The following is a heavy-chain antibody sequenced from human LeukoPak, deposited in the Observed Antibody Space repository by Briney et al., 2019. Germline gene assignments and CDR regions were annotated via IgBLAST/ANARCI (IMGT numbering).Heavy chain of an antibody. CDR1: GFTFSSYA. Sequence: GGSLRLSCAASGFTFSSYAMSWVRQAPGKGLEWVSSMSGSGGSTDYADSVKGRFTISRDNSKNTLYLQMNSLRAEDTAVYYCAKEITIFGVVIDYWGQGTLVTVSS. J-gene: IGHJ4*02. CDR3: AKEITIFGVVIDY. V-gene: IGHV3-23*01. CDR2: MSGSGGST. D-gene: IGHD3-3*01.